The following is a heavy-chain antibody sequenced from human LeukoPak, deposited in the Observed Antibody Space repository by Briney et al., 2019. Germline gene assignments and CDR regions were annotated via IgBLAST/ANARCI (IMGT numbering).Heavy chain of an antibody. CDR1: GFTFSSYG. CDR2: IWYDGSNK. V-gene: IGHV3-33*06. CDR3: AKDVVRRPAAARNNWFDP. J-gene: IGHJ5*02. Sequence: PGRSLRLSCAASGFTFSSYGMHWVRQAPGKGLEWVAVIWYDGSNKYYADSVKGRFTISRDNSKNTLYLQMNSLRAEDTAVYYCAKDVVRRPAAARNNWFDPWGQGALVTVSS. D-gene: IGHD2-2*01.